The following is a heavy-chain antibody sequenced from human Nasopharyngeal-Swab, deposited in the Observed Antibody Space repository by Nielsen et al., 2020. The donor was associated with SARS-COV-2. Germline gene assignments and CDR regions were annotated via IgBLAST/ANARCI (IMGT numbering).Heavy chain of an antibody. Sequence: GGSLRLSCATSGFSFSSYSMTWVRQAPGKGLEWVANIKQDGSELYYVDSVKGRFTISRDNAKNSLFLQMNSLRAEDTAVYYCARDRTDYDFWSRYYTYYLDFWGQGTLVTVS. D-gene: IGHD3-3*01. J-gene: IGHJ4*02. CDR2: IKQDGSEL. CDR3: ARDRTDYDFWSRYYTYYLDF. V-gene: IGHV3-7*01. CDR1: GFSFSSYS.